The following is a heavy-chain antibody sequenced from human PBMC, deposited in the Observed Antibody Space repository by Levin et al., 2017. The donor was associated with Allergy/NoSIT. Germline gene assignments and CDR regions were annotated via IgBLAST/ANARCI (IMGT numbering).Heavy chain of an antibody. J-gene: IGHJ4*02. CDR1: GFTFNSHC. V-gene: IGHV3-7*01. Sequence: GESLKISCAASGFTFNSHCMSWVRQAPGKGLEWVANIKQDGSEKYYVDSVKGRFTISRDNAKNSLYLQMNSLRAEDTAVYYCARDGQWLALYYFDDWGQGTLVTVSS. D-gene: IGHD6-19*01. CDR2: IKQDGSEK. CDR3: ARDGQWLALYYFDD.